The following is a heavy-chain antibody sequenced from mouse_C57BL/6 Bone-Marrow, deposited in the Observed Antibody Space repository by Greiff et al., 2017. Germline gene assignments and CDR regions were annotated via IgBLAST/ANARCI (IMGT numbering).Heavy chain of an antibody. CDR2: ISSGGSYT. D-gene: IGHD3-1*01. CDR1: GFTFSSYG. J-gene: IGHJ1*03. CDR3: ARHKFGERDV. V-gene: IGHV5-6*01. Sequence: EVQVVESGGDLVKPGGSLKLSCAASGFTFSSYGMSWVRQTPDTRLEWVATISSGGSYTYYPDSVQGRFTISRDNAKHPLYLQMSSLKSEDTAMYYCARHKFGERDVWGTGTTVTVSS.